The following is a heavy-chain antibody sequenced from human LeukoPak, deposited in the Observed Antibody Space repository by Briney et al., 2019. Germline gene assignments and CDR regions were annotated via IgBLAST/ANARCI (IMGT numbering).Heavy chain of an antibody. V-gene: IGHV3-49*03. CDR2: IRSKAYGGTT. D-gene: IGHD4-17*01. Sequence: GGSLRLSCTASGFTFGDYAMSWFRQAPGKGLEGVGFIRSKAYGGTTEYAASVKGRFTISRDDSKSIAYLQMNSLKTEDTAVYYCETVTAPYAFDIWGQGTMVTVSS. CDR3: ETVTAPYAFDI. CDR1: GFTFGDYA. J-gene: IGHJ3*02.